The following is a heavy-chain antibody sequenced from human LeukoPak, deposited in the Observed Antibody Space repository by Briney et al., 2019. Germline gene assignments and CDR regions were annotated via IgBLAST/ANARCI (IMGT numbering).Heavy chain of an antibody. D-gene: IGHD3-10*01. CDR1: GGSFSSYA. CDR3: VKEELDDAFDI. CDR2: ISHIFGTA. V-gene: IGHV1-69*13. Sequence: ASVKVSCKASGGSFSSYAISWVRQATGQGVTWIGRISHIFGTANYAQKFQGRGTITADESTNTEYMELSSLRSEDTAVYFCVKEELDDAFDIWRQGTMVAVSS. J-gene: IGHJ3*02.